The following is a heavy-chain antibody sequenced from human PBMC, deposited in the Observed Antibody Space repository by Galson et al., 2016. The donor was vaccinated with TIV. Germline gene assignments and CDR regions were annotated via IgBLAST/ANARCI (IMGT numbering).Heavy chain of an antibody. CDR2: IAYDGSYK. D-gene: IGHD3-22*01. Sequence: SLRLSCAASGFTFSSYNMHWVRQAPGKGLELVAVIAYDGSYKHYAGSVKGRFIVSRDNSKTTLDLQMNSLGAEDTALYYCAKEENSGYHPNDAFDFWGQGTMVAVSS. CDR3: AKEENSGYHPNDAFDF. CDR1: GFTFSSYN. J-gene: IGHJ3*01. V-gene: IGHV3-30*18.